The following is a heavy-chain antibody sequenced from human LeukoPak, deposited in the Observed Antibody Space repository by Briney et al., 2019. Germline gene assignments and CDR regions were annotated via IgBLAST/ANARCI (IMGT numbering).Heavy chain of an antibody. J-gene: IGHJ6*03. D-gene: IGHD3-10*01. CDR3: ARDPVTMVRGVIIPDYYYYMDV. CDR1: GFTFSDYY. CDR2: ISSSGSTI. Sequence: GGSLRLPCAASGFTFSDYYMSWIRQAPGKGLEWVSYISSSGSTIYYADSVKGRFTISRDNAKNSLYLQMNSLRAEDTAVYYCARDPVTMVRGVIIPDYYYYMDVWGKGTTVTVSS. V-gene: IGHV3-11*04.